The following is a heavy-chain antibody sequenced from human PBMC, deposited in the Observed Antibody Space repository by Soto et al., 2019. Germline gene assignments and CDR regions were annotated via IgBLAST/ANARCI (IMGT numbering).Heavy chain of an antibody. CDR2: IYHGDSDT. J-gene: IGHJ3*02. Sequence: PGESRKISSKVSGYSFTTYCIGCMRQMPGKSLEWMGIIYHGDSDTRYSPSFQGQVTISADKSISTAYLQWSSLKASDTAMYYCARQAGGAFDIWGQGTMVTVS. CDR3: ARQAGGAFDI. V-gene: IGHV5-51*01. CDR1: GYSFTTYC. D-gene: IGHD6-13*01.